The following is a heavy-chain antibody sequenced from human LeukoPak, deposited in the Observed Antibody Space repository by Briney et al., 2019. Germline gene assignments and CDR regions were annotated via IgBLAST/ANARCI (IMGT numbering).Heavy chain of an antibody. CDR3: AKGFGEFDFDY. CDR2: IYTSGST. D-gene: IGHD3-10*01. CDR1: GGSISSGSYY. J-gene: IGHJ4*02. V-gene: IGHV4-61*02. Sequence: SETLSLTCTVSGGSISSGSYYWSWIRQPAGKGLEWIGRIYTSGSTNYNPSLKSRVTMSVDTSKNQFSLKLSSVTAADTAVYYCAKGFGEFDFDYWGQGTLVTVSS.